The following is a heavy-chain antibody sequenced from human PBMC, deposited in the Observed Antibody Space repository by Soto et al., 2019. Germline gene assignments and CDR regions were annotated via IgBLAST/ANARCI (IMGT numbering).Heavy chain of an antibody. CDR1: GGTFSSYA. Sequence: ASVKVSCKASGGTFSSYAISWVRQAPGQGLEWMGGIIPIFGTANYAQKFQGRVTITADESTSTAYMELSSLRSEDTAVYYCASGWLRLGHYYYGMDVWGQGTTVTVSS. J-gene: IGHJ6*02. V-gene: IGHV1-69*13. CDR3: ASGWLRLGHYYYGMDV. CDR2: IIPIFGTA. D-gene: IGHD5-12*01.